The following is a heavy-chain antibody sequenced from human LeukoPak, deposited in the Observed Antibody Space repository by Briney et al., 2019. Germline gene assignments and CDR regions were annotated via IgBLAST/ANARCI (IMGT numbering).Heavy chain of an antibody. D-gene: IGHD3-10*01. J-gene: IGHJ4*02. CDR3: ARARVKRYYYGSGSYFDY. Sequence: ASETLSLTCTVSGGSIRSNYYYWGWIRQPPGKGLEWIGEINHSGSTNYNPSLKSRVTISVDTSKNQFSLKLSSVTAADTAVYYCARARVKRYYYGSGSYFDYWGQGTLVTVSS. CDR1: GGSIRSNYYY. CDR2: INHSGST. V-gene: IGHV4-39*07.